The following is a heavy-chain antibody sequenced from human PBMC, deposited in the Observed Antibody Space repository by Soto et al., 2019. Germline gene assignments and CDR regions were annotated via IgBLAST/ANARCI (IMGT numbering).Heavy chain of an antibody. CDR1: GGTFSSYA. CDR3: ARGRGYGSGGSCYDVAYPPFDC. V-gene: IGHV1-69*01. CDR2: IIPIFGTA. J-gene: IGHJ4*02. D-gene: IGHD2-15*01. Sequence: QVQLVQSGAEVKKPGSSVKVSCKASGGTFSSYAISWVRQAPGQGLEWMGGIIPIFGTANYAQKFKGRVTISSDESTSTAYMALISLRSEDTAVYYFARGRGYGSGGSCYDVAYPPFDCGCQGTLVTVSS.